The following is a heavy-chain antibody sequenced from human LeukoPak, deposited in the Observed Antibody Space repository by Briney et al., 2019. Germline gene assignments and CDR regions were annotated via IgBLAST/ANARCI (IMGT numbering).Heavy chain of an antibody. CDR3: ARERGRGRDSPWFDY. CDR2: IYSDGST. Sequence: GGSLRLSCAASGFIVSGDFMSWVRQAPGKGLEWVSVIYSDGSTYYADSVKGRFTISRDNSKNTLDLQMTCLRAEDTAVYYCARERGRGRDSPWFDYWGQGTLVTVSS. D-gene: IGHD1-26*01. J-gene: IGHJ4*02. V-gene: IGHV3-53*01. CDR1: GFIVSGDF.